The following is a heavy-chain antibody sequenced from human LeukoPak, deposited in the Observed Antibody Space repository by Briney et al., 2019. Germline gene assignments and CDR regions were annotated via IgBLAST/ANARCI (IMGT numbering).Heavy chain of an antibody. CDR1: GFNSGDFA. CDR2: IRSTIYGGTT. V-gene: IGHV3-49*04. CDR3: TRDYPASFDV. J-gene: IGHJ3*01. Sequence: GGSLRLSCTVSGFNSGDFAMSWVRQAPGKGLEWLGFIRSTIYGGTTDYAASVKGRFTISRDDSKSIAYLQMNSLKTEDTAMYYCTRDYPASFDVWGQGTLVTVSS.